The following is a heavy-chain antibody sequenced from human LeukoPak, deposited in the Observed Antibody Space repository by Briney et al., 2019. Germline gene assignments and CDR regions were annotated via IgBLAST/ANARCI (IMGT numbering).Heavy chain of an antibody. Sequence: PGGSLRLSCAASGSTFSSYVMSWVRQAPGKGLEWVSAISGSGSATSYADSVKGRFTISRGNSKNTLYLQMNNLRDEDTAVYYCAKAWCTNCYFFDYWGQGTLVTVSS. CDR2: ISGSGSAT. D-gene: IGHD2-2*01. CDR3: AKAWCTNCYFFDY. CDR1: GSTFSSYV. V-gene: IGHV3-23*01. J-gene: IGHJ4*02.